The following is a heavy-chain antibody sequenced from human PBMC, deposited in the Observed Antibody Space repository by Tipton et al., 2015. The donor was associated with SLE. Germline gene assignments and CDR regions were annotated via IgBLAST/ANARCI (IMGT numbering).Heavy chain of an antibody. CDR1: GFIFSSYW. Sequence: SLRLSCAASGFIFSSYWMSWVRQAPGKGLEWVANIKQDGSEKYYVDSVKGRFTISRDNAKNSLYLQMNSLRAEDTAVYYCARDTQSSTSWLFDYYYGMDVWGQGTTVTVSS. V-gene: IGHV3-7*01. D-gene: IGHD2-2*01. CDR2: IKQDGSEK. CDR3: ARDTQSSTSWLFDYYYGMDV. J-gene: IGHJ6*02.